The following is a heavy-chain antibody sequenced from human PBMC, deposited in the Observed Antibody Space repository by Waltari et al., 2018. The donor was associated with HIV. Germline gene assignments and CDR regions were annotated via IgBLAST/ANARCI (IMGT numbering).Heavy chain of an antibody. J-gene: IGHJ6*02. CDR2: INAGNGNT. CDR3: ARTDIVVVPAAIRDYYGMDV. Sequence: QVQLVQSGAEVKKPGASVKVSCKASGSTFTRYAMHWVRQAPGPRLEWMGWINAGNGNTKYSQKFQGRVTITRDTSASTAYMELSSLRSEDTAVYYCARTDIVVVPAAIRDYYGMDVWGQGTTVTVSS. V-gene: IGHV1-3*01. CDR1: GSTFTRYA. D-gene: IGHD2-2*02.